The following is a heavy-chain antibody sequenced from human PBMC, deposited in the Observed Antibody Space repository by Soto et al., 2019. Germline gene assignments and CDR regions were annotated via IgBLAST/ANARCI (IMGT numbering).Heavy chain of an antibody. Sequence: GGSLRLSCAASGFTFGDHAMSWVRQAPGKGPEWVSAIGSDGTAIQYAGSVKGRFTISKDNSKDTLYLQMNSLRAEDTAVYYCAKPGLTVAGTRYFDRWGQGTLVTVSS. J-gene: IGHJ4*02. V-gene: IGHV3-23*05. D-gene: IGHD6-19*01. CDR2: IGSDGTAI. CDR1: GFTFGDHA. CDR3: AKPGLTVAGTRYFDR.